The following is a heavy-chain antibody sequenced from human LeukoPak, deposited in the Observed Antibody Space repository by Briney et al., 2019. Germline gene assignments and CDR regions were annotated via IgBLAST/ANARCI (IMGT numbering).Heavy chain of an antibody. Sequence: GASVKVSCKVSGYTLTESSMHWVRQAPGKGLEWMGGFDPEDGETIYAQKFQGRVTMTEDTSTDTAYMELSSLRSEDTAVYYCATVPYSSSWYPFDYWGQGTLVTVSS. CDR2: FDPEDGET. V-gene: IGHV1-24*01. J-gene: IGHJ4*02. CDR1: GYTLTESS. D-gene: IGHD6-13*01. CDR3: ATVPYSSSWYPFDY.